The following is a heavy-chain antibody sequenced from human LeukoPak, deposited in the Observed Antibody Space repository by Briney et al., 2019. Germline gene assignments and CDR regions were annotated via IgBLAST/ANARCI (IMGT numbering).Heavy chain of an antibody. V-gene: IGHV3-23*01. J-gene: IGHJ6*03. CDR3: AKGGWPQIRNYYYYMDV. Sequence: SGGSLRLSCAASGFAFSSYSMNWVRQAPGKGLEWVSAISGSGGSTYYADSVKGRFTISRDNSKNTLYLQMNSLRAEDTAVYYCAKGGWPQIRNYYYYMDVWGKGTTVTVSS. D-gene: IGHD6-19*01. CDR1: GFAFSSYS. CDR2: ISGSGGST.